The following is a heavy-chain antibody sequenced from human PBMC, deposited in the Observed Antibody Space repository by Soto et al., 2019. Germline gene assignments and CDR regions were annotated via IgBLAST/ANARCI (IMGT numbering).Heavy chain of an antibody. J-gene: IGHJ6*02. CDR1: GFTFSNYW. V-gene: IGHV3-74*03. CDR3: ARGGLQHALAV. CDR2: VNNDGTDT. Sequence: EVQLMESGGGLVQPGGSLRLSCAASGFTFSNYWMYWVRQAPGKGLVWVSRVNNDGTDTTHADSVKGRFTISRDNAEKTLYLQMNSLRAEDTAVYYCARGGLQHALAVWGQGSTVTVSS. D-gene: IGHD6-13*01.